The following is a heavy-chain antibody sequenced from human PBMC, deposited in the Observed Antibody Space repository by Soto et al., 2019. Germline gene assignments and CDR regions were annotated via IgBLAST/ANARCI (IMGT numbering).Heavy chain of an antibody. CDR2: ISPTGTQA. CDR1: GFAFSDYY. D-gene: IGHD6-25*01. V-gene: IGHV3-11*06. J-gene: IGHJ4*02. Sequence: QVQLVESGGGLVKPGGTLRLSCVASGFAFSDYYMTWIRQAPGKELEWISYISPTGTQAVDGDSLRGRFTLSRDNAKNALYFQINILRAEDTAVYYGARDHSVGAAVDHWGQGTLVTVSS. CDR3: ARDHSVGAAVDH.